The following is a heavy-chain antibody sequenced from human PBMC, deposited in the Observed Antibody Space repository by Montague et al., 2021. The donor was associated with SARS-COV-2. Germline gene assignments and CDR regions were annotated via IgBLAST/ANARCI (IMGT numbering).Heavy chain of an antibody. CDR2: IDWDDDK. CDR3: ARIWGASRGDAFDI. D-gene: IGHD1-26*01. J-gene: IGHJ3*02. CDR1: GFSLSTSGMC. Sequence: PVLVKPTQTLTLTCTFSGFSLSTSGMCVSWIRQPPGKALEWLALIDWDDDKYYSTPLKTRLTISKDTSKNQVVLTMTNVDPVDTATYYCARIWGASRGDAFDIGGQGTMVTVSS. V-gene: IGHV2-70*01.